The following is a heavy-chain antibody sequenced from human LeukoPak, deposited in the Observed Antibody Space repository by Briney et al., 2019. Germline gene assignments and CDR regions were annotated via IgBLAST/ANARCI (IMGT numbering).Heavy chain of an antibody. CDR2: INHSGTT. CDR1: GGSFSGNY. J-gene: IGHJ6*03. CDR3: ARVWYSSSWSLHYYYYYMDV. D-gene: IGHD6-13*01. Sequence: PSETLSLTCAVYGGSFSGNYWSWIRQPPGKGLEWIGDINHSGTTNYSPSLKSRVTISLDTSKNQFSLNLSSVTAADTAVSYCARVWYSSSWSLHYYYYYMDVWGKGTTVTVSS. V-gene: IGHV4-34*01.